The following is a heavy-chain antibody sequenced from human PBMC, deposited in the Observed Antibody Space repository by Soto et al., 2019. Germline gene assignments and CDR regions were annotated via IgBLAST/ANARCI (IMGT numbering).Heavy chain of an antibody. J-gene: IGHJ6*03. V-gene: IGHV4-34*01. CDR2: INHSGST. CDR3: ARDTGGSFNYYYYYMDV. CDR1: GGSFSGYY. Sequence: SETLSLTCAVYGGSFSGYYWSWIRQPPGKGLEWIGEINHSGSTNYNPSLKSRVTISVDTSKNQFSLKLSSVTAADTAVYYCARDTGGSFNYYYYYMDVWGKGTTVTVS. D-gene: IGHD2-15*01.